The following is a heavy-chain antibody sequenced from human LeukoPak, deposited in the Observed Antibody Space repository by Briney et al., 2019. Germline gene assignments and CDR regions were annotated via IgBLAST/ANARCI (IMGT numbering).Heavy chain of an antibody. J-gene: IGHJ4*02. D-gene: IGHD1-26*01. V-gene: IGHV4-59*01. CDR3: AKSGGYGLIDY. CDR2: IYYSGST. Sequence: SETLSLTCTVSGGSISSYYWSWIRQPPGKGLEWIGYIYYSGSTNYNPSLKSRVTISVDTSKNQFSLKLSSVTAAETAVYYCAKSGGYGLIDYWGQGTRVTVSS. CDR1: GGSISSYY.